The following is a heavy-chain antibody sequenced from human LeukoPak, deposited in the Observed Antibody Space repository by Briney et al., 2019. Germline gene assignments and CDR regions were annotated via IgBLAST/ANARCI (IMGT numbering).Heavy chain of an antibody. CDR1: GGTFSSYA. D-gene: IGHD3-22*01. CDR3: ARSSGGYYYTAPFDY. Sequence: SVKVSCKASGGTFSSYAISWVRQAPGQGLEWMGGIIPIFGTANYAQKFQGRVTITADESTSTAYMELSSLRSEDTAVYYCARSSGGYYYTAPFDYWGQGTLVTVSS. CDR2: IIPIFGTA. J-gene: IGHJ4*02. V-gene: IGHV1-69*13.